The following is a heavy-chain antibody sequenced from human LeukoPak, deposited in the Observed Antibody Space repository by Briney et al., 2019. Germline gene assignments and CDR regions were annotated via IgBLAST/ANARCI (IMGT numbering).Heavy chain of an antibody. J-gene: IGHJ4*02. CDR2: ISGSGGST. V-gene: IGHV3-23*01. CDR3: AKGNYYYDSSVLDY. Sequence: PGGSLRLSCAASGFTFSSHAMSWVRQAPGKGLEWVSAISGSGGSTYYADSVKGRFTISRDNSKNTLYLQMNSLRAEDTAVYYCAKGNYYYDSSVLDYWGQGTLVTVSS. CDR1: GFTFSSHA. D-gene: IGHD3-22*01.